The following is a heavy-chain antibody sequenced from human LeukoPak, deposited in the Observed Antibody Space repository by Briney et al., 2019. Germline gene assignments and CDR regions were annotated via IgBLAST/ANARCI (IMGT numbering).Heavy chain of an antibody. Sequence: GGSLRLSCAASGLTFSNYAMSWVRQAPGKGLQWVSAISDSGGATNCADSVKGRFTISRDNSKNTLYLQMHSLRAEDTAVYYCAKRSCSGGSCNFDYWGQGTLVTVSS. V-gene: IGHV3-23*01. J-gene: IGHJ4*02. D-gene: IGHD2-15*01. CDR1: GLTFSNYA. CDR2: ISDSGGAT. CDR3: AKRSCSGGSCNFDY.